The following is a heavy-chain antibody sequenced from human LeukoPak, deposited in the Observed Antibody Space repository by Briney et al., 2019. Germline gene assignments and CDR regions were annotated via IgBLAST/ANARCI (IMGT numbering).Heavy chain of an antibody. Sequence: PGESLKISCKGSGHTLNNYWIAWVRQIPGKGLEWMGIIYPIDSETRYSPSFQGQVTFSADRSINTAYLQWNSLKASDTAMYYCALTTMVSRYMDVWGKGTTVTVSS. J-gene: IGHJ6*03. CDR2: IYPIDSET. CDR1: GHTLNNYW. V-gene: IGHV5-51*01. CDR3: ALTTMVSRYMDV. D-gene: IGHD5-18*01.